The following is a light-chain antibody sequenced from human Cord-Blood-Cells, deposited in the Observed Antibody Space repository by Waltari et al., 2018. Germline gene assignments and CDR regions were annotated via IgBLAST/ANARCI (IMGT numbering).Light chain of an antibody. Sequence: EIVLTQSPATLSLSPGERSTLSCGASQSVSSYLAWYQQKPGQAPRLLIYDASNRATGIPARFSGSGSGTDVTLTISSLEPVYFAGSYWQQRSNWPPLTFGGGTKVESK. J-gene: IGKJ4*01. CDR1: QSVSSY. CDR3: QQRSNWPPLT. CDR2: DAS. V-gene: IGKV3-11*01.